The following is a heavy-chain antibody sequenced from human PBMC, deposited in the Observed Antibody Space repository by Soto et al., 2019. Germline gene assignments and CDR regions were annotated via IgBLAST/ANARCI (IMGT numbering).Heavy chain of an antibody. CDR3: ARGAAMVKAGGMDV. V-gene: IGHV3-33*01. CDR1: GFTFSSYG. D-gene: IGHD5-18*01. Sequence: GGSLRLSCAASGFTFSSYGMHWVRQAPGKGLEWVAVIWYDGSNKYYADSVKGRFTISRDNSKNTLYLQMNSLRAEDTAVYYCARGAAMVKAGGMDVWGQGTTVTVSS. J-gene: IGHJ6*02. CDR2: IWYDGSNK.